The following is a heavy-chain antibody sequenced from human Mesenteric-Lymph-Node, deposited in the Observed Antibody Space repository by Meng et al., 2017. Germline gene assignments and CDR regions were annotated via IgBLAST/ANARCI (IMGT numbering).Heavy chain of an antibody. CDR1: GFTFSDYY. CDR2: IYYSGST. V-gene: IGHV4-38-2*01. Sequence: ESLKISCAASGFTFSDYYMSWIRQAPGKGLEWIGSIYYSGSTYYNPSLKSRVTISVDTSKNQFSLKLSSVTAADTAVYYCARGGWTVQLWSNDAFDIWGQGTMVTVSS. J-gene: IGHJ3*02. CDR3: ARGGWTVQLWSNDAFDI. D-gene: IGHD5-18*01.